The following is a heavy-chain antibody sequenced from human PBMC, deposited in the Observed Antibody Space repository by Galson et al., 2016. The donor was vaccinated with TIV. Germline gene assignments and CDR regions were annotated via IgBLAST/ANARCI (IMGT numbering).Heavy chain of an antibody. D-gene: IGHD6-19*01. CDR2: ISGYSGDT. V-gene: IGHV1-18*04. CDR1: GYTFNKYG. J-gene: IGHJ4*02. CDR3: AREGAVASDYFDS. Sequence: SVKVSCKASGYTFNKYGVSWVRQAPGQGLEWMGWISGYSGDTNYAQQFQGRVTMTTDTYTSTAYRDLRSLRSDDTAVYYCAREGAVASDYFDSWGQGTLVTVSS.